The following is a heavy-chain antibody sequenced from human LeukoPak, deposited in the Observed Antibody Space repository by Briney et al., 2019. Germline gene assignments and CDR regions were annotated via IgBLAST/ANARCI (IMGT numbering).Heavy chain of an antibody. CDR3: ARGGVGYCSSTSCYVY. CDR1: GYTFSSHH. J-gene: IGHJ4*02. Sequence: ASVKVSCKASGYTFSSHHMHWVRQAPGQGLEWMGKITPSSGDTTYAQKFQDRVTMTRDTSTSTVYMELSRLRSDDTAVYYCARGGVGYCSSTSCYVYWGQGTLVPVSS. D-gene: IGHD2-2*01. CDR2: ITPSSGDT. V-gene: IGHV1-46*01.